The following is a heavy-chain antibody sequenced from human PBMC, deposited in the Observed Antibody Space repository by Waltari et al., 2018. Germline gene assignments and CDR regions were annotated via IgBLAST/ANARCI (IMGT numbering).Heavy chain of an antibody. CDR3: ARCPDEYNYYYMEV. CDR2: IWFDGSKI. J-gene: IGHJ6*03. CDR1: GFGFSSFG. Sequence: QVQLVESVGGVVQPGKSLRLSCAGSGFGFSSFGIHWVRQAPGKGLEWVAIIWFDGSKIYYADSVKGRFTISRDNSRNTVYLQMNSLRPEDSGVYYCARCPDEYNYYYMEVWGRGTTVSVSS. V-gene: IGHV3-33*08.